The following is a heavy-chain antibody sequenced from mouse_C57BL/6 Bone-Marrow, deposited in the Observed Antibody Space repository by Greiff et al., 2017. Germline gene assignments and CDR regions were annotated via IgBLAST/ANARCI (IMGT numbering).Heavy chain of an antibody. D-gene: IGHD3-2*02. Sequence: VQLKESGPELVKPGASVEISCKASGYAFSSSWMNWVKQRPGKGLEWIGRIYPGDGDTNYNGKFKGKATLTADKSSSTAYMQLSSLTSEDSAVYFCARGLRLFDYWGQGTTLTVSS. CDR1: GYAFSSSW. CDR2: IYPGDGDT. V-gene: IGHV1-82*01. J-gene: IGHJ2*01. CDR3: ARGLRLFDY.